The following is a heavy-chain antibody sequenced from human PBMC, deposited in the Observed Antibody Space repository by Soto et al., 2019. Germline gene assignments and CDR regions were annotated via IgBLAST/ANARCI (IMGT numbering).Heavy chain of an antibody. CDR1: GYIFTSYA. D-gene: IGHD6-25*01. V-gene: IGHV1-3*05. Sequence: QVQLVQSGAEEKKPGASVKVSCKASGYIFTSYAMHWVRQAPGQRLESMGWINAGNGNTKYLQKFQGRVTITRDTSASTAYMELGSLRSEDTAVYYCARDQRIAFDYWGQGTLVTVSS. CDR3: ARDQRIAFDY. J-gene: IGHJ4*02. CDR2: INAGNGNT.